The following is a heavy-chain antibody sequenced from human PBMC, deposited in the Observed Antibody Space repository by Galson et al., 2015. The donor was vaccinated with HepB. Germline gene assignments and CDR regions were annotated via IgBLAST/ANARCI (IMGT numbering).Heavy chain of an antibody. Sequence: SVKVSCKASGYTFTSSAMNWVRQAPGQGLEWMGWINTNTEIPTYAQGFTGRFVFSLDTSVSTTYLQISSLKAEDTAVYYCARDGGTLYSSSSGRADYWGQRTLVTVSS. CDR2: INTNTEIP. V-gene: IGHV7-4-1*02. CDR3: ARDGGTLYSSSSGRADY. J-gene: IGHJ4*02. CDR1: GYTFTSSA. D-gene: IGHD6-6*01.